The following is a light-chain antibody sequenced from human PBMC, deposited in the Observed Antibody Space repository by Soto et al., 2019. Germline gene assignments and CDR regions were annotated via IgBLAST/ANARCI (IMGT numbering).Light chain of an antibody. Sequence: DIQMTQSPSTLSASVGDRVTITCRASQSLNSWLAWYQHKPGKAPKLLIHKASILASGVPSRFSGSDSGADFTLTISSLQPDDFATYYCQHYIGYAGMFGQETKVDIK. CDR2: KAS. CDR3: QHYIGYAGM. J-gene: IGKJ1*01. V-gene: IGKV1-5*03. CDR1: QSLNSW.